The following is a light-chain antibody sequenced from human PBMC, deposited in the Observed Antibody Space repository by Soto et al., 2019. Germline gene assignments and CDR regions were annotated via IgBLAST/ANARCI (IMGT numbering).Light chain of an antibody. V-gene: IGKV1-5*01. CDR2: DAS. J-gene: IGKJ1*01. Sequence: DIQMTQSPSTLSAFVGDRVAITCRASQSISSWLAWYQQRPGKAPKLLIYDASSLQSGVPSRFSGSGSGTEFTLTIDSLQPEDFATYYCQQSYSTPPTFGQGTKVEIK. CDR3: QQSYSTPPT. CDR1: QSISSW.